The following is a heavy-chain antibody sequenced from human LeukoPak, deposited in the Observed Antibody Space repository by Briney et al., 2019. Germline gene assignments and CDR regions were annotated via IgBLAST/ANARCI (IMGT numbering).Heavy chain of an antibody. CDR3: ARHGDSSRGWYFDY. V-gene: IGHV4-4*02. Sequence: SGTLSLTCAVSGASITSSHWWSWARQPPGKGLEWIGEIHDSGTTNYKPSLKSRVTISVDTSKNQFSLKLRSVTAADTAVYYCARHGDSSRGWYFDYWGQGILVTVSS. D-gene: IGHD6-19*01. CDR1: GASITSSHW. CDR2: IHDSGTT. J-gene: IGHJ4*02.